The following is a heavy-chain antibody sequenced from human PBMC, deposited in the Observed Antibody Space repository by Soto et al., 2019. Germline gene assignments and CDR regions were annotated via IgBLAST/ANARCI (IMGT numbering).Heavy chain of an antibody. V-gene: IGHV3-30*03. J-gene: IGHJ4*02. CDR3: ATQVVAALRAPGRAGDN. Sequence: GGSLRLSCAASGFTFSSYGMHWVRQAPGKGLEWVAVISYDGSNKYYADSVKGRFTISRDNSKNTLYLQMNSLRAEDTAVYYCATQVVAALRAPGRAGDNWGQGTLVTVSS. CDR1: GFTFSSYG. CDR2: ISYDGSNK. D-gene: IGHD2-15*01.